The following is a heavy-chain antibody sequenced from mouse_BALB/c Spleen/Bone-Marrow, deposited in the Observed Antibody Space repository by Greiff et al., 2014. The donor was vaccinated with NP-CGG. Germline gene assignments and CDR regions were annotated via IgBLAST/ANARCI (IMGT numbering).Heavy chain of an antibody. CDR2: IDPANGNT. CDR1: GFNIKDTY. D-gene: IGHD2-2*01. J-gene: IGHJ2*01. CDR3: ASYVYGYYFDY. V-gene: IGHV14-3*02. Sequence: EVQLQQSGAGLVKSGASVKLSCTAPGFNIKDTYMHWVKQRPEQGLEWIGRIDPANGNTKYDPKFQGKATITADTSSNTAYLQLSSLTSEDTDVYYCASYVYGYYFDYWGQGTTLTVSS.